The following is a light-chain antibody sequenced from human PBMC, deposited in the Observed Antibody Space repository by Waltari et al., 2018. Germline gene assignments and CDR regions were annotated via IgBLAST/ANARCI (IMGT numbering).Light chain of an antibody. CDR2: DAS. CDR1: HSVSNL. V-gene: IGKV3-11*01. CDR3: QQRRTWPLT. Sequence: EVVLTQSPATLSLSPGERATLSCRASHSVSNLLAWYQQKPGQAPRLLIYDASNTATGIPARFSGSGSGTDFTLTISSLEPEDFAVYYCQQRRTWPLTFGRGTKVEIK. J-gene: IGKJ4*01.